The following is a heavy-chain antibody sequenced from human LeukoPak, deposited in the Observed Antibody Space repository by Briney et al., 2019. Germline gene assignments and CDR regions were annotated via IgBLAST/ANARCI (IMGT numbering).Heavy chain of an antibody. CDR1: GYTLTGLS. J-gene: IGHJ4*02. CDR3: ATVLCSGGSCYSGFR. V-gene: IGHV1-24*01. CDR2: FDPEDGET. Sequence: ASVKVSCKVSGYTLTGLSMHWVRQAPGKGLEWMGGFDPEDGETIYAQKFQGRVTMTEDTSTDTAYMELSSLRSEDTAVYYCATVLCSGGSCYSGFRWGQGTLVTVSS. D-gene: IGHD2-15*01.